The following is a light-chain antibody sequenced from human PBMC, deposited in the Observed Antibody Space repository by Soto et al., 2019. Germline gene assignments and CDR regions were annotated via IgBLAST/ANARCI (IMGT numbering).Light chain of an antibody. J-gene: IGLJ2*01. Sequence: QSALTQPASVSGSPGQSITISCTGTSSDVGDYNYVSWYQQHPGKAPKLMIYDVNNRPSGVSNRFSGSKSGNTASQTISGLQAEDEADYFCSSYTSTGTLVVLGGGTKLTVL. CDR3: SSYTSTGTLVV. CDR1: SSDVGDYNY. V-gene: IGLV2-14*03. CDR2: DVN.